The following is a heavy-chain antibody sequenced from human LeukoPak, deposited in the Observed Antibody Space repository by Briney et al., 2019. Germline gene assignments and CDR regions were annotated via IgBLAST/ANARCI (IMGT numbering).Heavy chain of an antibody. V-gene: IGHV1-69*01. J-gene: IGHJ4*02. CDR3: ARERRVGRFLDSAYYFDY. CDR1: GGTFSSYA. Sequence: SSVKVSCKASGGTFSSYAISWVRQAPGQGLEWMGGIIPIFGTANYAQKFQGRVTITADESTSTAYMELSSLRPGDTAVYYCARERRVGRFLDSAYYFDYWGQGTLVTVSS. CDR2: IIPIFGTA. D-gene: IGHD3/OR15-3a*01.